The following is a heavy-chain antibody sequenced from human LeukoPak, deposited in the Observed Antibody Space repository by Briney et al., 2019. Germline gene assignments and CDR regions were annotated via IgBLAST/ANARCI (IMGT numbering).Heavy chain of an antibody. V-gene: IGHV3-30-3*01. CDR3: ARVWDSGVD. CDR2: ISYDGTNK. J-gene: IGHJ4*02. Sequence: PGGSLRLSCAASGFTFRTYAMHWVRQAPGKGLEWVALISYDGTNKYYADSVKGRFTISRDNSKNTLYLQMNSLRAEDTAVYHCARVWDSGVDWSQGTLVTVSS. D-gene: IGHD1-26*01. CDR1: GFTFRTYA.